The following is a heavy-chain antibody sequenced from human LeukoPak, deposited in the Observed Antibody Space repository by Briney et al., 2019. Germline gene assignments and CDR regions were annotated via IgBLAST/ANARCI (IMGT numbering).Heavy chain of an antibody. D-gene: IGHD3-10*01. CDR2: IYYSGST. V-gene: IGHV4-39*07. J-gene: IGHJ5*02. CDR1: GGSISSSSYY. CDR3: ARDRVLVLWFGESYSANWFDP. Sequence: SETLSLTCTVSGGSISSSSYYWGWIRQPPGKGLEWIGSIYYSGSTYYNPSLKSRVTISVDTSKNQFSLKLSSVTAADTAVYYCARDRVLVLWFGESYSANWFDPWGQGTLVTVSS.